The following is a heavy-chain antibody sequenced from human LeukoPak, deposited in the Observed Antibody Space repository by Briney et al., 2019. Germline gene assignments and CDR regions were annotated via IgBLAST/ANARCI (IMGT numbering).Heavy chain of an antibody. CDR1: GDSVSSDTYF. CDR2: IYNSGSA. CDR3: ARVHNDYGDYLIDY. D-gene: IGHD4-17*01. Sequence: SETLSLTCTVSGDSVSSDTYFWGWIRQPPGKGLECIGYIYNSGSANYNPSLKSRVTMSVDTSKNQFSLKLSSVTAADTAVYYCARVHNDYGDYLIDYWGQGTLVTVSS. J-gene: IGHJ4*02. V-gene: IGHV4-61*01.